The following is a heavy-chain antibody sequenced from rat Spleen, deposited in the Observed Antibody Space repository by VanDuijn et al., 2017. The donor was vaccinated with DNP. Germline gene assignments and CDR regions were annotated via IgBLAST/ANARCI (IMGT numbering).Heavy chain of an antibody. V-gene: IGHV5S10*01. CDR3: ARHGEVHLRYAMDA. J-gene: IGHJ4*01. CDR1: GFTFSDFN. D-gene: IGHD1-5*01. Sequence: EVQLVESGGGLVQPGRSLKLSCTASGFTFSDFNMAWVRQAPKKGLEWVANIIYDGSRAYYRDSVKGRFTISRDNAKSTLYLQMDSLRSEDTATYYCARHGEVHLRYAMDAWGQGTSVTVSS. CDR2: IIYDGSRA.